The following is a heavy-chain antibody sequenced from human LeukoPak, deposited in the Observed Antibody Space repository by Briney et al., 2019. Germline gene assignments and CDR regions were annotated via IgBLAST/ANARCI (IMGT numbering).Heavy chain of an antibody. J-gene: IGHJ4*02. Sequence: SETLSLTCAVYGGSFSGYYWSWIRQPPGKGLEWIGEINHSGSTNYNPTLKSRVTISVDTAKNQFSLKLSSVTAADTAVYYCARRGRWLQAHFGFLGQGTLGPVSS. CDR1: GGSFSGYY. CDR2: INHSGST. CDR3: ARRGRWLQAHFGF. V-gene: IGHV4-34*01. D-gene: IGHD5-24*01.